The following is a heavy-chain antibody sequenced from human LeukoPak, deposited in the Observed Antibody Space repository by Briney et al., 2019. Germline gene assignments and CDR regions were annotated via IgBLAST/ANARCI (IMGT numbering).Heavy chain of an antibody. Sequence: GESLKISCQGSGYTIANYCIGWVRQMPAKGLEWMGIIYPGDSDTRYSPAFQGQVPISADKSISTDYLEWMSLKALDSAVYYLATREGGWYLVYWGQGTLVTVSS. V-gene: IGHV5-51*01. J-gene: IGHJ4*02. D-gene: IGHD6-19*01. CDR1: GYTIANYC. CDR3: ATREGGWYLVY. CDR2: IYPGDSDT.